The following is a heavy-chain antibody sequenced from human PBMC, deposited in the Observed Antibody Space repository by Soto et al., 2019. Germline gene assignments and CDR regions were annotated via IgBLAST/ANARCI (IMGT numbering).Heavy chain of an antibody. D-gene: IGHD3-10*01. V-gene: IGHV3-21*01. CDR3: ARDILSGGAYPDS. CDR2: ISSGSSYI. CDR1: GFTFSSYT. J-gene: IGHJ5*01. Sequence: GGSLRLSCAASGFTFSSYTMNWVRQAPGKGLEWISSISSGSSYIHYAGSVKGRFTISRDNAKNSLFLKMNSLRADDTAVYYCARDILSGGAYPDSWGQGTKVTVSS.